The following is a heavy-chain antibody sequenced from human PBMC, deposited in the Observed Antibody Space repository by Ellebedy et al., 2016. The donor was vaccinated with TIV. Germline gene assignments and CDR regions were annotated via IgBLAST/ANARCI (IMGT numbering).Heavy chain of an antibody. CDR2: IYYTGIA. D-gene: IGHD6-19*01. CDR1: GASISDYY. V-gene: IGHV4-59*01. CDR3: AKGGGGSGWFN. J-gene: IGHJ4*02. Sequence: SETLSLXCTVSGASISDYYWSWIRQPPGQGLEWIGYIYYTGIAEYNPSLKSRVTMSLDTSQNQFSLRLNSVTAADTAVYYCAKGGGGSGWFNWGQGTLVTVSS.